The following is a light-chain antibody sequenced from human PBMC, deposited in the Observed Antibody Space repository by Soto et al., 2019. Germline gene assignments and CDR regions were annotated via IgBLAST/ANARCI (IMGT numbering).Light chain of an antibody. V-gene: IGKV3D-11*03. CDR3: QQHETLIT. Sequence: EVVLTQSPATLSLSPGARANLSCRASQGIGDTLAWYQQKPGQTPRLLIYDTSIRATGVPARFSGSRSGAEFTLTLRRMEPEEFAVDDCQQHETLITGGQGTRLEIK. CDR2: DTS. J-gene: IGKJ5*01. CDR1: QGIGDT.